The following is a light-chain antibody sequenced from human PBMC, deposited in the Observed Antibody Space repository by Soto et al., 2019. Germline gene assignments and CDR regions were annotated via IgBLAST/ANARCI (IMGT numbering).Light chain of an antibody. J-gene: IGLJ2*01. Sequence: QSALTQPASVSGSPGQSITISCTGTSSDVGGFNYVSWYQQHPGKAPKLMIYEVNNRPSGISNRFSGSKSGNTASLTISGLQAEDEADYYCASYARGSTLVLFGGGTKVTVL. CDR3: ASYARGSTLVL. CDR2: EVN. CDR1: SSDVGGFNY. V-gene: IGLV2-14*01.